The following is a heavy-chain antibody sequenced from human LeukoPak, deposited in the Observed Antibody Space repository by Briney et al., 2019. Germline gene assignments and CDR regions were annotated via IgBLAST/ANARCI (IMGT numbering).Heavy chain of an antibody. CDR1: DYTFTNYG. V-gene: IGHV1-18*01. CDR2: ISVYSGNT. J-gene: IGHJ5*02. Sequence: ASVKVSCKASDYTFTNYGISWVRQAPGQGLEWMGWISVYSGNTNYAQKLQGRVTITRNTSISTAYMELSSLRSEDTAVYYCARSISFNWFDPWGQGTLVTVSS. CDR3: ARSISFNWFDP. D-gene: IGHD2/OR15-2a*01.